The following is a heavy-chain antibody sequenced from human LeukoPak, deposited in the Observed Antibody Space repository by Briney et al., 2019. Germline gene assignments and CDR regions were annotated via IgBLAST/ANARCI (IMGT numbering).Heavy chain of an antibody. V-gene: IGHV4-59*01. Sequence: SETLSLTCTVSGGSISSYYWSWIRQPPGKGLEWIGYIYYSGSTNYNPSLKSRVTISVDTSKNQFPLKLSSVTAADTAVYYCARGSRFLEWLPWDYWGQGTLVTVSS. CDR3: ARGSRFLEWLPWDY. CDR2: IYYSGST. J-gene: IGHJ4*02. D-gene: IGHD3-3*01. CDR1: GGSISSYY.